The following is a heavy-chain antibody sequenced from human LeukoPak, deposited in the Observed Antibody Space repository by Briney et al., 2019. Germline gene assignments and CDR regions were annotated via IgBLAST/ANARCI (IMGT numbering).Heavy chain of an antibody. Sequence: GRSLRLSCAASGFTFNNYGMHWVRQAPGKGLEWVAVIWYDGSNKYYADSVKGRFTISRDNSKNTVYLQMNSLRGEDTAVYHCARGGPYYCYGMDVWGQGTTVTVSS. CDR2: IWYDGSNK. J-gene: IGHJ6*02. D-gene: IGHD3-16*01. CDR1: GFTFNNYG. V-gene: IGHV3-33*01. CDR3: ARGGPYYCYGMDV.